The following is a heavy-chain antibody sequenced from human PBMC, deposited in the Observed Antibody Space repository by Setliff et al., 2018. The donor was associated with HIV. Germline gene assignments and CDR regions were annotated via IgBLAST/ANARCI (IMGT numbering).Heavy chain of an antibody. CDR3: ARGSVIVADALDI. CDR1: GAGIISYS. Sequence: TLSLPCTVSGAGIISYSWSWIRQPAGKGLEWIGRVYSSGSTNYNPSLRNRLTMSVDTSKKQFSLKLSSVTAADTAVYYCARGSVIVADALDIWGQGTMVTVSS. V-gene: IGHV4-4*07. J-gene: IGHJ3*02. CDR2: VYSSGST. D-gene: IGHD1-26*01.